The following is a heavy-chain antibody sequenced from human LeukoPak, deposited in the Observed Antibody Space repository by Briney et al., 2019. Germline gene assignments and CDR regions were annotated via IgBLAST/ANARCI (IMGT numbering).Heavy chain of an antibody. V-gene: IGHV4-61*02. D-gene: IGHD3-10*01. CDR2: IYTSGST. J-gene: IGHJ4*02. Sequence: PSETLSLTCTVSGGSISSGSYYWSWIRQPAGKGLEWIGRIYTSGSTNYNPSLKSRVTISVDTSKNQFSLKLSSWTAADPAVYYFAGDGRYWRGSGGYWGQGTLVTVSS. CDR1: GGSISSGSYY. CDR3: AGDGRYWRGSGGY.